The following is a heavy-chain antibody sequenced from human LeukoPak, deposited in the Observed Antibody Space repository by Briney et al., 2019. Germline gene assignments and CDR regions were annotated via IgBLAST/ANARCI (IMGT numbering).Heavy chain of an antibody. Sequence: PGGSLRLSCAVSGFTTSNTEMSWVRQVPGKRPEWVLVSYSGGTTYYADSVKGRFTISRDISKNTVDLQMNSLRVEDTAVYHCRGWLGSFDVWGQGTMVTVSS. CDR2: SYSGGTT. CDR3: RGWLGSFDV. V-gene: IGHV3-53*01. J-gene: IGHJ3*01. CDR1: GFTTSNTE. D-gene: IGHD6-19*01.